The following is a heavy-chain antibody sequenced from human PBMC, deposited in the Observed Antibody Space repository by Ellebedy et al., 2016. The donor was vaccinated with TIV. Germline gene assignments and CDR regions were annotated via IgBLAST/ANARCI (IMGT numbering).Heavy chain of an antibody. Sequence: AASVKVSCKASGYTFTGYYMHWVRQAPGQGLEWMGWMNSKTGGTNYAQKFQGRVTMTSDSSIRTAHMELRRLRSDDTAVYYCARDSGTGVTPGLDYWGQGTQVTVSS. CDR2: MNSKTGGT. J-gene: IGHJ4*02. D-gene: IGHD4-23*01. CDR3: ARDSGTGVTPGLDY. V-gene: IGHV1-2*02. CDR1: GYTFTGYY.